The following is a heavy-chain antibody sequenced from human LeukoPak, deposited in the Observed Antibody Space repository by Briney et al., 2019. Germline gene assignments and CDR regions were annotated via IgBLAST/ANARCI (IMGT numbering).Heavy chain of an antibody. CDR2: IAGSDGFT. Sequence: GGSLRLSCAASGFPFSSYAMNWVRQAPGKGLEWVSVIAGSDGFTQYADSVKGRFTISRDNSKSTVYLQMNRLRVEDTALYYCVRSLDYWGQGTLVTVSS. V-gene: IGHV3-23*01. CDR3: VRSLDY. J-gene: IGHJ4*02. CDR1: GFPFSSYA.